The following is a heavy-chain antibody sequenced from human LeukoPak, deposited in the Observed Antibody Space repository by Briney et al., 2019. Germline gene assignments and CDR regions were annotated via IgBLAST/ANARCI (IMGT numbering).Heavy chain of an antibody. J-gene: IGHJ4*02. D-gene: IGHD2/OR15-2a*01. CDR2: INPYSGAT. CDR3: ARAKSRSSTYYLGR. Sequence: ASVKVSCKASGFPFNDYFIHWVRQAPGQGLQWMGWINPYSGATNFGQNFRARVSFTRDASIATVFMELKSLTSDDTAIYYCARAKSRSSTYYLGRWGQGTLVTVSS. CDR1: GFPFNDYF. V-gene: IGHV1-2*02.